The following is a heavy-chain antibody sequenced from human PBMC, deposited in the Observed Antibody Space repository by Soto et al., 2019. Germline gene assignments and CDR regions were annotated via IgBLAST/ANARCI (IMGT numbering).Heavy chain of an antibody. CDR3: ARDGGGYYDSSRGFDY. D-gene: IGHD3-22*01. CDR1: GGSISSGDYY. CDR2: IYYSGST. J-gene: IGHJ4*02. Sequence: PSETLSLTCTVSGGSISSGDYYWSWIRQPPGKGLEWIGYIYYSGSTYYNPSLKSRVTISVDTSKNQFSLKLSSVTAADTAVYYCARDGGGYYDSSRGFDYWGQGTPVPVYS. V-gene: IGHV4-30-4*01.